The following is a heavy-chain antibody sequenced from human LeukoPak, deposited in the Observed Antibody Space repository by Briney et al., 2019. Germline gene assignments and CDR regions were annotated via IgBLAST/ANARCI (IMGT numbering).Heavy chain of an antibody. Sequence: SVKVSCKASGGTFSNYAISWVRQAPGQGLEWMGGIIPIFATTNYAQNFQGRVTITADESTSTAYMELSSLRSEDTAMYYCAKNEQGEPNSDDTIFWGQGTFVTVSS. CDR1: GGTFSNYA. CDR2: IIPIFATT. D-gene: IGHD2/OR15-2a*01. CDR3: AKNEQGEPNSDDTIF. V-gene: IGHV1-69*13. J-gene: IGHJ4*02.